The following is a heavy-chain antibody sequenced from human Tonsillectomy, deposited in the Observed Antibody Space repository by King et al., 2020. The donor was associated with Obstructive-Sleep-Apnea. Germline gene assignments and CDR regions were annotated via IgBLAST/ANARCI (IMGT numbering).Heavy chain of an antibody. J-gene: IGHJ6*02. D-gene: IGHD4-11*01. Sequence: QLVQSGAEVKKPGASVKVSCKASGYTFTSYYMHWVRQAPGQGLEWMGIINPSGGSRSYAQNFQGRLTMTRDTSTSTVYMELSRLRSEETAVYYCARDHRTVSTTYYYGMDVWGQGTTVTVSS. CDR2: INPSGGSR. CDR3: ARDHRTVSTTYYYGMDV. V-gene: IGHV1-46*03. CDR1: GYTFTSYY.